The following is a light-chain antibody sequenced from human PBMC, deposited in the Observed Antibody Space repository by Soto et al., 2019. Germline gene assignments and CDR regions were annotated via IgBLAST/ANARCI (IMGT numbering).Light chain of an antibody. CDR1: QSISTW. V-gene: IGKV1-5*03. Sequence: DIQMTQSPSTLSASVGDRVTITCRASQSISTWLAWYQQKPGKAPKLLIYKASSLEGGVPSRFSGSGPGTEFNITISSLQPDDFATYYCQQYNNYPRTFGGGTTGDIK. CDR2: KAS. J-gene: IGKJ4*01. CDR3: QQYNNYPRT.